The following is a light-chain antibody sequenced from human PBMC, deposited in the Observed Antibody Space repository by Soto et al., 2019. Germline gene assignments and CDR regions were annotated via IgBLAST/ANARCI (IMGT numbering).Light chain of an antibody. V-gene: IGKV3-15*01. Sequence: EIVMTQSPATLSLSPEEKATLSFGASQSLNRALAWYQQKPGQSPRLLIFGASIRATGIPARFSGSGSGTEFTLTIGSLQSEDCALYYCQQYNNWPGTFGQGAKVDIK. CDR2: GAS. CDR1: QSLNRA. J-gene: IGKJ1*01. CDR3: QQYNNWPGT.